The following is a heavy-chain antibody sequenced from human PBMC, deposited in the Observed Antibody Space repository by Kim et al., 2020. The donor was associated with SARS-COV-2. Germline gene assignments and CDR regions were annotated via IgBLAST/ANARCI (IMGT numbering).Heavy chain of an antibody. CDR1: AFAFSDSY. Sequence: GGSLRLSCAGSAFAFSDSYMSWIRQAPGKGLEWVSYISSSGSHTNYADSVEGRFTISRDNAKNSLYLQMNSLRAEDTAIYYCARDREGAASFDYWGQGTL. J-gene: IGHJ4*02. CDR2: ISSSGSHT. CDR3: ARDREGAASFDY. D-gene: IGHD1-26*01. V-gene: IGHV3-11*06.